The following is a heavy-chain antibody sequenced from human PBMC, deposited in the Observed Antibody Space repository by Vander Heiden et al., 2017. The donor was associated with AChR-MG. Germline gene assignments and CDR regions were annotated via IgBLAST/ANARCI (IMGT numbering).Heavy chain of an antibody. V-gene: IGHV1-69*01. Sequence: QVQLVQSGAEVKKPGSSVKVSCKASGGTFSSYAISWVRQAPGQGLEWMGGIIPICGTANYAQKFQGRVTITADESTSTAYMELSSLRSEDTAVYYCARGALHCTNGGCYTGWFDPWGQGTLVTVSS. CDR1: GGTFSSYA. J-gene: IGHJ5*02. CDR3: ARGALHCTNGGCYTGWFDP. CDR2: IIPICGTA. D-gene: IGHD2-8*01.